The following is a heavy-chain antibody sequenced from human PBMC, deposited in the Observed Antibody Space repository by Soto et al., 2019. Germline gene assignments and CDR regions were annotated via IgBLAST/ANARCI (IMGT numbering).Heavy chain of an antibody. CDR2: MNPNSGNT. Sequence: ASVKVSCKASGYTFTSYDINWVRQATGQGLEYLGWMNPNSGNTGYVQKFQGRVTMTRDTSISTAYMELSSLRSEDTAVYYCARDGGYCISTSCSRSNWFDPWGQGTLVTAPQ. V-gene: IGHV1-8*01. CDR3: ARDGGYCISTSCSRSNWFDP. CDR1: GYTFTSYD. J-gene: IGHJ5*02. D-gene: IGHD2-2*01.